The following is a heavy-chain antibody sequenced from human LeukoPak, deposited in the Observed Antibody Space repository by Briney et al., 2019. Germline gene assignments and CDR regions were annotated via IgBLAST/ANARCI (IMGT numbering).Heavy chain of an antibody. Sequence: PGGSLRLSCAASGFTFSNAWMSWVRQAPGKGLEWVANIKQDGSEKYYVDSVKGRFTISRDNAKNSLFLQMNGLRAEDSAVYYCARDVSDENGSSSRIHLDSWGQGTLVSVSS. V-gene: IGHV3-7*01. CDR1: GFTFSNAW. CDR2: IKQDGSEK. J-gene: IGHJ4*02. D-gene: IGHD6-6*01. CDR3: ARDVSDENGSSSRIHLDS.